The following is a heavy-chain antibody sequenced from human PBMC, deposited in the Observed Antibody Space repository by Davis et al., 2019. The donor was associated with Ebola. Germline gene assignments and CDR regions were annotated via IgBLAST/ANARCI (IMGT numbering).Heavy chain of an antibody. CDR2: IGTAGDT. CDR3: ETSSSSGGDY. J-gene: IGHJ4*02. V-gene: IGHV3-13*01. Sequence: GESLKISCAASGFTFSSYDMHWVRQATGKGLEWVSAIGTAGDTYYPGSVKGRFTISRENAKNSLYLQMNSLKTEDTAVYYCETSSSSGGDYWGQGTLVTVSS. D-gene: IGHD6-6*01. CDR1: GFTFSSYD.